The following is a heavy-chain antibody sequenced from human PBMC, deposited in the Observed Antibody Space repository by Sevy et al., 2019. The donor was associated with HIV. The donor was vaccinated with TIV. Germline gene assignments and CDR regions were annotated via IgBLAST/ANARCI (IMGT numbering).Heavy chain of an antibody. Sequence: GGSRRLSCAASGFTFSSYAMHWVRQAPGKGLEWVAVISYDGSNKYYADSVKGRFTISRDNSKNTLYLQMNSLRAEDTAVYYCARVEYGDFYYYYYYGMDVWGQGTTVTVSS. CDR2: ISYDGSNK. D-gene: IGHD4-17*01. V-gene: IGHV3-30*04. CDR3: ARVEYGDFYYYYYYGMDV. CDR1: GFTFSSYA. J-gene: IGHJ6*02.